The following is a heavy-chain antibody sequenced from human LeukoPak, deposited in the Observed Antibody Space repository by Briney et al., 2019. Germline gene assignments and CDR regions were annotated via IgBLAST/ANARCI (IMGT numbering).Heavy chain of an antibody. D-gene: IGHD3-10*01. CDR1: GYTLTELS. Sequence: ASVKVSCKVSGYTLTELSKHWVRQAPGKGLEWMGGFDPEDGETIYAQKFQGRVTMTEDTSTDTAYMELSSLRSEDTAVYYCATDLVRGVIADYWGQGTLVTVSS. CDR3: ATDLVRGVIADY. CDR2: FDPEDGET. J-gene: IGHJ4*02. V-gene: IGHV1-24*01.